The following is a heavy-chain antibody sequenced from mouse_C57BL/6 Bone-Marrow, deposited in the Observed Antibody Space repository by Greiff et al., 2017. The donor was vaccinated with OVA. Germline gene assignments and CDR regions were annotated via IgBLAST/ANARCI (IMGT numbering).Heavy chain of an antibody. CDR1: GYTFTDYN. J-gene: IGHJ3*01. Sequence: VQLQQSGPELVKPGASVKMSCKASGYTFTDYNMHWVKQSHGKSLEWIGYINPNNGGTSSTQKFKGKATLTVNKSSSTAYMERRSLTSEDSAVYYFARSGLRRAWFADWGQGTLVTVSA. CDR2: INPNNGGT. D-gene: IGHD2-2*01. CDR3: ARSGLRRAWFAD. V-gene: IGHV1-22*01.